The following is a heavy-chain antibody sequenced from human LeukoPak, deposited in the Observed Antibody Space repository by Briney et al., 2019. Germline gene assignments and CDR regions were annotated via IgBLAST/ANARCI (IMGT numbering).Heavy chain of an antibody. V-gene: IGHV5-10-1*01. D-gene: IGHD6-19*01. CDR1: GYSFPSYW. CDR2: IDPSDSYT. J-gene: IGHJ6*02. Sequence: GESLKISCKGSGYSFPSYWISWVRQMPGKGLEWMGRIDPSDSYTNYSPSFQGHVAISTDKSIGTAYLQWSSLKASDTAIYYCARQISSGWYSDYYVMDVWGQGTTVTVSS. CDR3: ARQISSGWYSDYYVMDV.